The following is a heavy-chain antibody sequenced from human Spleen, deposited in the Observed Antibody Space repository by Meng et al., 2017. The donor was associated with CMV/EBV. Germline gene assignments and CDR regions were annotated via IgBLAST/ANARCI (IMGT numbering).Heavy chain of an antibody. D-gene: IGHD6-13*01. CDR3: AREIAAAGSGGTTDY. CDR1: GGSFSGYY. CDR2: IYYSGST. J-gene: IGHJ4*02. Sequence: SETLSLTCAVYGGSFSGYYWSWIRQPPGKGLEWIGNIYYSGSTYYNPSVKSRVIISVDTSKNQFSLKLSSVTAADTAVYYCAREIAAAGSGGTTDYWGQGTLVTVSS. V-gene: IGHV4-34*01.